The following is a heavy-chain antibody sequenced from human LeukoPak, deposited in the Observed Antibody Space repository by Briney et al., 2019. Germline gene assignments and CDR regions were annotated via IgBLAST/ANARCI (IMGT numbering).Heavy chain of an antibody. CDR2: INHSGST. CDR3: ARPGLYSSSWSLGNWFDP. J-gene: IGHJ5*02. CDR1: GGSFSGYY. Sequence: SETLSLTCAVYGGSFSGYYWSWIRQPPGKGLEWIGEINHSGSTNYNPSLKSRVTISVDTSMNQFSLKLSSVTAADTAVYYCARPGLYSSSWSLGNWFDPWGQGTLVTVSS. V-gene: IGHV4-34*01. D-gene: IGHD6-13*01.